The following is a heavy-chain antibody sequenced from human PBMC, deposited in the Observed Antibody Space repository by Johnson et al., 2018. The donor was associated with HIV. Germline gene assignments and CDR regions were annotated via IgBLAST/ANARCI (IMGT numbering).Heavy chain of an antibody. CDR2: IRYDVTKK. D-gene: IGHD5-24*01. Sequence: VQLVESGGGVVQPGGSLRLSCAASGLTFSSYGMHWVRQAPGKGLEWVAFIRYDVTKKYYADSVKGRFTISRDNFKNRLYLQMNSLRAEDTAVYYCALRDGYNYELDPVRHFDIWGQGTMVTVSS. J-gene: IGHJ3*02. V-gene: IGHV3-30*02. CDR1: GLTFSSYG. CDR3: ALRDGYNYELDPVRHFDI.